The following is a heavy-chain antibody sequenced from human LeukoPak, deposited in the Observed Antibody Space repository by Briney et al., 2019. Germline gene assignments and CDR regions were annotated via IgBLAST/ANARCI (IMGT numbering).Heavy chain of an antibody. CDR2: IYYSGST. D-gene: IGHD3-10*01. CDR1: GGSISSYY. J-gene: IGHJ6*02. Sequence: KSSETLSLTCTVSGGSISSYYWSWIRQPPGKGLEWIGYIYYSGSTNYNPSLKSRVTISVDTSKNQFSLKLSSVTAADTAVYYCARVLWFGSRGMDVWGQGTTVTVSS. V-gene: IGHV4-59*12. CDR3: ARVLWFGSRGMDV.